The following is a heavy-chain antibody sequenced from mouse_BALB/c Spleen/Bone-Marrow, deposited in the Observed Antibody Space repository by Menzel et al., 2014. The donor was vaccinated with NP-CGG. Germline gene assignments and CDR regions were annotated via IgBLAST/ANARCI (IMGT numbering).Heavy chain of an antibody. J-gene: IGHJ3*01. D-gene: IGHD2-4*01. V-gene: IGHV5-6-3*01. CDR3: ARGYDYSSWFAY. CDR1: GFTFSNYG. CDR2: VNVNGDRT. Sequence: EVKLVESGGGLVQPGGSLKLSCAASGFTFSNYGMSWVRQTPDKRLEMIATVNVNGDRTYHPDSVKGRFTISRENAKNTLSLQMSSLKSEDTAMYYCARGYDYSSWFAYWGQGTLVTVSA.